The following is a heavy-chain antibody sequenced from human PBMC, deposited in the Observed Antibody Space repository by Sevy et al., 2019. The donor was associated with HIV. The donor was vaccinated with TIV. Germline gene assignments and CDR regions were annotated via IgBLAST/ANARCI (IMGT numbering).Heavy chain of an antibody. J-gene: IGHJ4*02. Sequence: GGSLRLSCAASGFSISDYYMSWIRQAPGKGLEWVSYIDSSGRATYYADSVKGRFTISRDNAKNSLYLQMNGLRVEDTAVYYCARDRQPNTMVVDYWGQRTLVTVSS. CDR2: IDSSGRAT. CDR1: GFSISDYY. V-gene: IGHV3-11*04. D-gene: IGHD3-10*01. CDR3: ARDRQPNTMVVDY.